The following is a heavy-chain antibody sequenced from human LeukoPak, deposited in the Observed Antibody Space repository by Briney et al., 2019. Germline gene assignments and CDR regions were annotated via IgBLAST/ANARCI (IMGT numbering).Heavy chain of an antibody. CDR2: ISDDGRNK. Sequence: GGSLRLSCAASGFTFRWNGMHWVRQAPGKGLEWVAVISDDGRNKYYADSVKGRFAISRDNSKNTLYLQMNSLRAEDTAVYYCVKLLNPGYGMDVWGQGTTVIVSS. J-gene: IGHJ6*02. CDR3: VKLLNPGYGMDV. D-gene: IGHD2-8*01. V-gene: IGHV3-30*18. CDR1: GFTFRWNG.